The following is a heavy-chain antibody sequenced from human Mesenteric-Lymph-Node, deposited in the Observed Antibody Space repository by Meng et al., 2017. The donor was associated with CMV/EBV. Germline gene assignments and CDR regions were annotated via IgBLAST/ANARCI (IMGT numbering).Heavy chain of an antibody. J-gene: IGHJ6*02. CDR3: ARDFYGSGTYYYGVDV. CDR1: GLTFSSYG. Sequence: GGSLRLSCAASGLTFSSYGMHWVRQAPGKGLEWVAVIWYDGSNKYYADSVKGRFTISRDNSKNTLYLQMNSLRAEDTAVYYCARDFYGSGTYYYGVDVWGQGTTVTVSS. CDR2: IWYDGSNK. V-gene: IGHV3-33*01. D-gene: IGHD3-10*01.